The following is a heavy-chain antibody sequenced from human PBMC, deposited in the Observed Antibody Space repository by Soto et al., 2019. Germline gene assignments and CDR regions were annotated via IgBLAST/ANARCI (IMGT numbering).Heavy chain of an antibody. Sequence: GGSLRLSCAASGFTFSSYGMHWVRQAPGKGLEWVAVIWYDGSNKYYADSVKGRFTISRDNSKNTLYLQMNSLRAEDTAVYYCARGIQGLVRNYYYYGMDVWGQGTTVTVSS. V-gene: IGHV3-33*01. D-gene: IGHD5-18*01. CDR3: ARGIQGLVRNYYYYGMDV. J-gene: IGHJ6*02. CDR1: GFTFSSYG. CDR2: IWYDGSNK.